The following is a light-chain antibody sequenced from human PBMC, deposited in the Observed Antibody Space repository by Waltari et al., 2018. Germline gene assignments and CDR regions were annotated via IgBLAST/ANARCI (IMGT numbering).Light chain of an antibody. V-gene: IGKV1-5*03. CDR1: KRIITW. CDR2: KGS. CDR3: QQYSINPLT. J-gene: IGKJ4*01. Sequence: IQLPNSLSTLSHSLGTRFTIPCGASKRIITWLACYKQNPGKAPNLLIYKGSSLESGVPLRCSGSGTGTDFTLTISSLQTDDFATYYGQQYSINPLTFGGGTKLEI.